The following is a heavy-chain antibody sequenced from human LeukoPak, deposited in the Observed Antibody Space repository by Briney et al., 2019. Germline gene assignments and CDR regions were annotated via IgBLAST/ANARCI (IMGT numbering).Heavy chain of an antibody. CDR2: INPNSGGT. D-gene: IGHD6-13*01. CDR3: ARGPIHEYSSSWPENWFDP. V-gene: IGHV1-2*02. J-gene: IGHJ5*02. CDR1: GYTFTGYY. Sequence: ASVKVSCKASGYTFTGYYMHWVRQAPGQGLEWMGWINPNSGGTNYAQKFQGRVTMTRDTSISTAYMELRSLRSDDTAVYYCARGPIHEYSSSWPENWFDPWGQGTLVTVSS.